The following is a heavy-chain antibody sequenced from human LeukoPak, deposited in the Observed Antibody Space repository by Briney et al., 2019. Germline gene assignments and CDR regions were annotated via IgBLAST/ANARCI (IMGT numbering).Heavy chain of an antibody. Sequence: SETLSLTCTVSGGSISPYYWSWIRQPPGKGLEWIGYVYHSGSTNYNPSLKSRVTISVDTSKNQFSLKVSSVTAADTAVYYCARRALLVSNCHFDLWGQGTMVTVSS. CDR2: VYHSGST. CDR3: ARRALLVSNCHFDL. J-gene: IGHJ3*01. D-gene: IGHD1-26*01. CDR1: GGSISPYY. V-gene: IGHV4-59*08.